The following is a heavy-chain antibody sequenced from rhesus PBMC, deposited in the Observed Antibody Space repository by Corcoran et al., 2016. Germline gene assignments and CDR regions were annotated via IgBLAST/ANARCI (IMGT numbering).Heavy chain of an antibody. Sequence: EVPRGGDGGGLAQPGGPLRISCAASGFPLSDYYFQWVRQARGKEREGQGFIRTKTNGWKTQDGAAAKIRFTIARADSKSIASLQTNSLTIEDTAVYFCVREVGGNYYGFDAWGQGVVVTVSS. CDR2: IRTKTNGWKT. D-gene: IGHD2-21*01. CDR1: GFPLSDYY. CDR3: VREVGGNYYGFDA. J-gene: IGHJ6*01. V-gene: IGHV3-116*01.